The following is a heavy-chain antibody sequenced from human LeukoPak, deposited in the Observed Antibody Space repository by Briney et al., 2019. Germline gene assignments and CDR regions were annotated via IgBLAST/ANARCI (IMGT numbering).Heavy chain of an antibody. V-gene: IGHV3-30*03. Sequence: PGGSLRLSCAASGFTFSSYGMHWVRQAPGKGLEWVAVISYDGSNKYYADSVKGRFTISRDNAKNSLYVQMNSLRAEDTAVYYCARDYGDYCADYWGQGTLVTVSS. J-gene: IGHJ4*02. D-gene: IGHD4-17*01. CDR2: ISYDGSNK. CDR1: GFTFSSYG. CDR3: ARDYGDYCADY.